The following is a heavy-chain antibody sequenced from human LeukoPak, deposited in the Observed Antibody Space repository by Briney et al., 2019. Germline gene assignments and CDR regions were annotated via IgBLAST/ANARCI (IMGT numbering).Heavy chain of an antibody. D-gene: IGHD3-22*01. CDR1: GIIFSNYW. V-gene: IGHV3-48*01. CDR3: ARDMGGYYFGAFDI. J-gene: IGHJ3*02. Sequence: GGSLRLSCAASGIIFSNYWMHWVRQAPGRGLEWVSYISSSSSTIYYADSVKGRFTISGDNAKNSLYLQMNSLRAEDTAVYYCARDMGGYYFGAFDIWGQGTMVTVSS. CDR2: ISSSSSTI.